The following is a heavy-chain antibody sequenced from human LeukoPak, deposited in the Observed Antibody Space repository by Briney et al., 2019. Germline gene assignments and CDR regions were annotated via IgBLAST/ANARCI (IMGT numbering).Heavy chain of an antibody. Sequence: SGGSLRLSCAASGLTFSTYAMSWVRQAPGKGLEWVSAISGSGVGTYYADSVKGRFTISRDNSKSTLYLQMSSLRADDTALYYCALNSEGRGSRYGMDVWGQGTAVTVSS. CDR3: ALNSEGRGSRYGMDV. J-gene: IGHJ6*02. CDR1: GLTFSTYA. D-gene: IGHD1-26*01. CDR2: ISGSGVGT. V-gene: IGHV3-23*01.